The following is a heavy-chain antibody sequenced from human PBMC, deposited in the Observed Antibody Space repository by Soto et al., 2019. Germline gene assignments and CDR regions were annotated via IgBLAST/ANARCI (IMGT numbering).Heavy chain of an antibody. CDR3: TRARYSPPYYFDY. Sequence: PGGSLRLSCTASGFTFGDYAMSWFRQAPGKGLGWVGFIRSKGYGATTGYAASVKGRFTISRDDSQSIAYLQMDSLKTEDTAAYYCTRARYSPPYYFDYWGQGTLVTVSS. J-gene: IGHJ4*02. D-gene: IGHD4-4*01. CDR2: IRSKGYGATT. CDR1: GFTFGDYA. V-gene: IGHV3-49*03.